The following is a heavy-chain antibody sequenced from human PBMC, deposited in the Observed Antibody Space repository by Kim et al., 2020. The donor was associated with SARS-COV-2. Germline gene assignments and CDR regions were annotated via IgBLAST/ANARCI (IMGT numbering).Heavy chain of an antibody. CDR3: ARINVLARRHLDS. D-gene: IGHD2-8*02. CDR2: VFFDGST. Sequence: SETLSLTCSVSGGYVTGYYWTWIRQPPGKGLEWIGYVFFDGSTSYNPYLRSGVTISLDASQNQFSLQLRSVTAADTAVYYCARINVLARRHLDSWGQGVQVTVSS. CDR1: GGYVTGYY. V-gene: IGHV4-59*02. J-gene: IGHJ4*02.